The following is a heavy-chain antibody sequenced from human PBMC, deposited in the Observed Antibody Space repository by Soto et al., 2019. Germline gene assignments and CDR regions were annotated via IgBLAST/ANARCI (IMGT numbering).Heavy chain of an antibody. CDR3: AGDGEDCGGDCSLYWYFDL. D-gene: IGHD2-21*02. CDR2: ISYDGSNK. CDR1: GFTFSSYA. Sequence: QVQLVESGGGVVQPGRSLRLSCAASGFTFSSYAMHWVRQAPGKGLEWVAVISYDGSNKYYADSVKGRFTISRDNSKNTLYLQMNSLRAEDTAVYYCAGDGEDCGGDCSLYWYFDLWGRGTLVTVSS. V-gene: IGHV3-30-3*01. J-gene: IGHJ2*01.